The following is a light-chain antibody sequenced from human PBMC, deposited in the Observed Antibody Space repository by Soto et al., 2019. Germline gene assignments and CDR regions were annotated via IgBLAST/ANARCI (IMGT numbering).Light chain of an antibody. CDR2: EVT. CDR3: SSHAGINNVV. J-gene: IGLJ3*02. CDR1: SSDVGGYNY. Sequence: QSALTQPPSASGSPGQSVTISCTGTSSDVGGYNYVSWYQQHPDKAPKLIIYEVTKRPSGVPDRFSGSKSGNTASLTVSGLQAEDEADYYCSSHAGINNVVFGGGTKVTVL. V-gene: IGLV2-8*01.